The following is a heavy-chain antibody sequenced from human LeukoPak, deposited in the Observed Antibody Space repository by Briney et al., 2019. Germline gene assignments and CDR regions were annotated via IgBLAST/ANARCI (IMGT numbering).Heavy chain of an antibody. D-gene: IGHD6-13*01. Sequence: GGSLRLSCAASGFTFSSYEMNWVRQAPGKGLEWVSYISSSGSTIYYADSVKGRFTISRDNAKNSLYLQMNSLRAEDTAVYYCASLLYSSSWLVSPVDYWGQGTLVTVSS. J-gene: IGHJ4*02. CDR3: ASLLYSSSWLVSPVDY. CDR1: GFTFSSYE. V-gene: IGHV3-48*03. CDR2: ISSSGSTI.